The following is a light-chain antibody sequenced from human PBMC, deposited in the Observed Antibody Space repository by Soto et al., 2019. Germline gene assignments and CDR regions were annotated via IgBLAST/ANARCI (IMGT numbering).Light chain of an antibody. V-gene: IGLV2-23*02. J-gene: IGLJ1*01. CDR2: EVN. Sequence: QSALTQPASVSGSPGQSITIYCTGTSSDVGSYNLVSWYQQHPGKAPKLMIYEVNKRPSGVSNRFSGSKSGNTASLTISGLQAEDEADYYCCSYAGSSYVFGTGTKLTVL. CDR3: CSYAGSSYV. CDR1: SSDVGSYNL.